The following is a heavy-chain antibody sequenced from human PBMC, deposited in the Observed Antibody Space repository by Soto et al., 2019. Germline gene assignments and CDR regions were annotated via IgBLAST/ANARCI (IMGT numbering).Heavy chain of an antibody. V-gene: IGHV1-69*12. CDR2: IIPIFGTA. J-gene: IGHJ6*02. CDR3: ARKIRDTAGLTYYYYGMDV. Sequence: QVQLVQSGAEVKKPGSSVKVSCKASGGTFSSYAISWVRQAPGQGLEWMGGIIPIFGTANYAQKFQGRVTITADESTSTAYMELSSLRSEDTAVYYCARKIRDTAGLTYYYYGMDVWGQGTTVTVSS. D-gene: IGHD5-18*01. CDR1: GGTFSSYA.